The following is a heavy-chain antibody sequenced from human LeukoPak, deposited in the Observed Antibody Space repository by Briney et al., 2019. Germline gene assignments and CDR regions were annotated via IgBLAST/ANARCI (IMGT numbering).Heavy chain of an antibody. CDR1: GFTFSDYY. D-gene: IGHD5-18*01. Sequence: GGSLRLSCAASGFTFSDYYMSWIRQAPGKGLEWVSFISGSRTYTNYADSVKGRFTISRDNAKNSLYLQMNSLRAEDTAVYYCAKRTRGYSYGTLDYWGQGTLVTVSS. J-gene: IGHJ4*02. CDR3: AKRTRGYSYGTLDY. CDR2: ISGSRTYT. V-gene: IGHV3-11*03.